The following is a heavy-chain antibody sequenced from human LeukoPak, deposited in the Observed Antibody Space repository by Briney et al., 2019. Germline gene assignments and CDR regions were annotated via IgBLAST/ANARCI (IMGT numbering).Heavy chain of an antibody. CDR3: ASTSTAHDY. CDR1: GFSISTYY. J-gene: IGHJ4*02. Sequence: SETLSLTCTVSGFSISTYYWSWIRQPPGKGLEWIGCIYYSGSTNYNPSLKSRVTISVDTSKNQFSLKVSSVTAADTAVYYCASTSTAHDYCGQGTLVTVSS. CDR2: IYYSGST. V-gene: IGHV4-59*01. D-gene: IGHD3-16*01.